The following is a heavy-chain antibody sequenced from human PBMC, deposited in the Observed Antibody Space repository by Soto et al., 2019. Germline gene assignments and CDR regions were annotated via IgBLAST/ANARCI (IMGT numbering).Heavy chain of an antibody. Sequence: GGSVRLSCSASGFTLRSYWMSWVRQALGKGLEWVANIKQDGSANNYLDSVKGRFTISRDNAENSLYLEMSSLRVEDTAIYYCARGTYCGADCHYYFDPWGQGTLVTVSS. CDR2: IKQDGSAN. J-gene: IGHJ4*02. D-gene: IGHD2-21*02. CDR3: ARGTYCGADCHYYFDP. CDR1: GFTLRSYW. V-gene: IGHV3-7*01.